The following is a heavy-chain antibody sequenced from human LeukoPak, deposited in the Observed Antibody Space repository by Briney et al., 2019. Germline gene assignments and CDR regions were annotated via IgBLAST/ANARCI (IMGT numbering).Heavy chain of an antibody. J-gene: IGHJ4*02. D-gene: IGHD3-22*01. CDR1: GFTFSTSW. CDR3: VRDMGYYDKV. Sequence: GGSLRLSCAASGFTFSTSWMHWVRQAPGKGLVWVSRINSDGKSTNYADSVKGRFTISRDNAKNTLYLQMNSLRTEGTAVYYCVRDMGYYDKVWGQGTLVTVSP. CDR2: INSDGKST. V-gene: IGHV3-74*01.